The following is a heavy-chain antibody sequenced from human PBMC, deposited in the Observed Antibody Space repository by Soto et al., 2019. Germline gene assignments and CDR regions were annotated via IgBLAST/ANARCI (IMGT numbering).Heavy chain of an antibody. CDR2: IYYSGST. V-gene: IGHV4-39*07. CDR3: VRAMGIAAAGSGYFDY. D-gene: IGHD6-13*01. J-gene: IGHJ4*02. Sequence: WVRQAPGKGLEWIGSIYYSGSTYYNPSLKSRVTISVDTSKNQFSLKLSSVTAADTALYYCVRAMGIAAAGSGYFDYWGQGTLVTVSS.